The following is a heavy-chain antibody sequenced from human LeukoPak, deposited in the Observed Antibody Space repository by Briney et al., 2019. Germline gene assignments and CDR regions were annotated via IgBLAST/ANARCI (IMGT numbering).Heavy chain of an antibody. CDR2: ISGSAGST. CDR1: GFTFSNYA. D-gene: IGHD2/OR15-2a*01. J-gene: IGHJ4*02. CDR3: VKEWTSMTYFDY. V-gene: IGHV3-23*01. Sequence: GGSLRLSCVASGFTFSNYALTWIRQAPGKGLEWVSAISGSAGSTHYADSVKGRFTISRDNSKNTLYLQMNRLRAEDTAVYYCVKEWTSMTYFDYWGQGTRVTVSS.